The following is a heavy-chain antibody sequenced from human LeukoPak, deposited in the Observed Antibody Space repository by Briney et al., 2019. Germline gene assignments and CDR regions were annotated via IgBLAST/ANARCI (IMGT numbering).Heavy chain of an antibody. CDR1: GGTFSSYA. Sequence: SVKVSCKASGGTFSSYAISWVRQAPGQGLEWMGRIIPIFGTANYAQKFQGRVTITTDESTSTAYMELSSLRSEDTAVYYCASSIFGVVQTPYYYYYVDVWGKGTTVTVSS. J-gene: IGHJ6*03. CDR3: ASSIFGVVQTPYYYYYVDV. V-gene: IGHV1-69*05. CDR2: IIPIFGTA. D-gene: IGHD3-3*01.